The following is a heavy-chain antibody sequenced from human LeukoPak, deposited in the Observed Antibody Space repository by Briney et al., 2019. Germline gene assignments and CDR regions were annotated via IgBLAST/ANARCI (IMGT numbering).Heavy chain of an antibody. CDR3: AKDLPPYSSSWYYYYYMDV. CDR1: GFTFSSYG. J-gene: IGHJ6*03. CDR2: IRYDGSNK. Sequence: GGSLRLSCAASGFTFSSYGVHWVRQAPGKGLEWVAFIRYDGSNKYYADSVKGRFTISRDNSKNTLYLQMNSLRAEDTAVYYCAKDLPPYSSSWYYYYYMDVWGKGTTVTVSS. D-gene: IGHD6-6*01. V-gene: IGHV3-30*02.